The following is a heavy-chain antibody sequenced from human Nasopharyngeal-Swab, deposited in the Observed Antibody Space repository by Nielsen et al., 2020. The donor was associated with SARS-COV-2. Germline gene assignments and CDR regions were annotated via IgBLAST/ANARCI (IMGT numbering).Heavy chain of an antibody. J-gene: IGHJ4*02. CDR2: IYYSGST. V-gene: IGHV4-39*01. CDR3: ARQSRSRSGWLPPSDY. CDR1: GGSISSSSYY. Sequence: SETLSLTCTVSGGSISSSSYYWGWLRQPPGKGLEWIGSIYYSGSTYYNPSLKSRVTISVDTSKNQFSLKLSSVTAADTAVYYCARQSRSRSGWLPPSDYWGQGTLVTVSS. D-gene: IGHD6-19*01.